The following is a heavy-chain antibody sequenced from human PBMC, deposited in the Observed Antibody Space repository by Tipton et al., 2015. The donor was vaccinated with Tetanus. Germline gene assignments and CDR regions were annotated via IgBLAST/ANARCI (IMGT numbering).Heavy chain of an antibody. Sequence: QLVQSGAEVRKPGESLKISCQGSGYSFTSYWIGWVRQMSGKGLEWMGVIYPSDSDIRYSPSFQGQVRISADKSINTAYLQWGSLEASDTAMYYCARGGVDGRVFDFWGQGTLVTVSS. CDR1: GYSFTSYW. D-gene: IGHD3-3*01. J-gene: IGHJ4*02. CDR2: IYPSDSDI. V-gene: IGHV5-51*01. CDR3: ARGGVDGRVFDF.